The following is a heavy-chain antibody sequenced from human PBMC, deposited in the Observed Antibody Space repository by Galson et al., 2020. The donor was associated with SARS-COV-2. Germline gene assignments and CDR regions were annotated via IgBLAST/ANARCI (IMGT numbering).Heavy chain of an antibody. CDR2: IYTSGNT. Sequence: SDPLSLTCTVSAASIRSGRYHWSWIRQPAGKGLESIGRIYTSGNTNYSTSLKSRVSIQLDTSKNQFSLRLRTVTAADTAVYYCARGEFFEFNYYGMDVWGQGTMVIVSS. CDR1: AASIRSGRYH. V-gene: IGHV4-61*02. J-gene: IGHJ6*02. CDR3: ARGEFFEFNYYGMDV. D-gene: IGHD3-3*01.